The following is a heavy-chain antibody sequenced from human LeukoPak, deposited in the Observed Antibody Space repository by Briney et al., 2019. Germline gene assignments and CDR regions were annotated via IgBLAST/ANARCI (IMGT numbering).Heavy chain of an antibody. CDR3: ARDRAAVAGSREYFQH. V-gene: IGHV3-30-3*01. J-gene: IGHJ1*01. CDR1: GFTFSSSA. CDR2: ISYDGSNK. D-gene: IGHD6-19*01. Sequence: PGRSLRLSCAASGFTFSSSAIHWVRQAPGKGLEWVAIISYDGSNKYYADSVKGRFTISRDNSKNTVYLQMNSLRPEDTAVYYCARDRAAVAGSREYFQHWGQGTLVTVSS.